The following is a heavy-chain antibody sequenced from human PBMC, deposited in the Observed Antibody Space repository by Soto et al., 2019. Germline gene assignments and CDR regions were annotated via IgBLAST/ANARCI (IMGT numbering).Heavy chain of an antibody. Sequence: SGKVSSKASGYTFTSYGISWVRQAPGQGLERMGWITAYNGNTTYAQKLQGRVTMTTDTSTSTAYIELRSLRSVDTAVYDCARESSYTAAAGNLLSYDDGMDVWGQGTTVTVAS. CDR3: ARESSYTAAAGNLLSYDDGMDV. D-gene: IGHD6-13*01. CDR1: GYTFTSYG. CDR2: ITAYNGNT. V-gene: IGHV1-18*04. J-gene: IGHJ6*02.